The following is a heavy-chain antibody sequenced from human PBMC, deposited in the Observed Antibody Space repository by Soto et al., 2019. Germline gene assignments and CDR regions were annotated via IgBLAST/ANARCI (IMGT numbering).Heavy chain of an antibody. J-gene: IGHJ3*02. V-gene: IGHV4-59*08. CDR1: GGSISSYY. Sequence: QVQLQESGPGLVKPSETLSLTCTVSGGSISSYYWSWIRQPTGKGLEWIGLIYYSGSTNYNPSLKSRLTLSVDTSKNQFSMKLSSVTAADTAVYYGARPWGGVFDSWGQGTMVTVSS. CDR2: IYYSGST. CDR3: ARPWGGVFDS. D-gene: IGHD1-26*01.